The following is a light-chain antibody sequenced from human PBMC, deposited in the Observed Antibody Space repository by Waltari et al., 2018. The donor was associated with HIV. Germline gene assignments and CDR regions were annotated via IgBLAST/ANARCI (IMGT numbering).Light chain of an antibody. V-gene: IGLV4-69*02. CDR3: QTWGTGIRV. Sequence: QLVLTQSPSASASLGVSVKLTCTLSSGHSSYAIAWHQQQPEKGPRYLMKVNSDGSHSKGDGIPDRFAGSSSGAERYLTISSLQSEDEADYYCQTWGTGIRVFGGGTKLTVL. CDR1: SGHSSYA. J-gene: IGLJ2*01. CDR2: VNSDGSH.